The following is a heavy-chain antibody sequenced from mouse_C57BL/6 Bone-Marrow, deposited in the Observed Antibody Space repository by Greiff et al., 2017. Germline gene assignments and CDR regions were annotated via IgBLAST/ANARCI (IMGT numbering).Heavy chain of an antibody. CDR1: GYTFTSYG. D-gene: IGHD1-1*01. CDR3: ARLGFITTVVALDY. CDR2: IYPRSGNT. V-gene: IGHV1-81*01. J-gene: IGHJ2*01. Sequence: QVQLQQSGAELARPGASVKLSCKASGYTFTSYGISWVKQRTGQGLEWIGEIYPRSGNTYYNEKFKGKATLTADKSSSTAYMELRSLTSEDSAVYFCARLGFITTVVALDYWGQGTTLTVSS.